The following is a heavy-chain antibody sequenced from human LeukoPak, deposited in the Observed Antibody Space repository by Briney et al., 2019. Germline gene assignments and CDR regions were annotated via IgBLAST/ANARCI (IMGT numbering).Heavy chain of an antibody. D-gene: IGHD3-9*01. J-gene: IGHJ6*02. Sequence: GGSLRLSCAASGLTFSNYAMSWVRQAPGKGLDWVSAISGNGGSTYYVDSVKGRFTISRDNSKNTLYLQMNSLRAEDTAVCYCAKGLTYYYYNMDVWGQGTTVTVSS. CDR1: GLTFSNYA. CDR3: AKGLTYYYYNMDV. CDR2: ISGNGGST. V-gene: IGHV3-23*01.